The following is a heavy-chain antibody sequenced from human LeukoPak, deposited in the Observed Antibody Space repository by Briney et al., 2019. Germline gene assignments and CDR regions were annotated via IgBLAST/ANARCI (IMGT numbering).Heavy chain of an antibody. CDR3: AKDHYWSIDY. V-gene: IGHV3-74*01. J-gene: IGHJ4*02. CDR1: GFDFSSNW. D-gene: IGHD3-3*01. Sequence: GGSLRLSCAASGFDFSSNWMHWVRHAPGQGLVWVSRIKGDGISTNYADSVKGRFTISRDIAKNTLYLQMNSLRAEDTGVYYCAKDHYWSIDYWGRGTQVTVSS. CDR2: IKGDGIST.